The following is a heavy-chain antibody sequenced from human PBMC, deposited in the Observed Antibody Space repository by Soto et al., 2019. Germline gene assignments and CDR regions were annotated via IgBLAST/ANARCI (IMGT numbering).Heavy chain of an antibody. CDR1: GINFNNAW. V-gene: IGHV3-15*01. D-gene: IGHD4-17*01. Sequence: VQLVESGGDLVKPGGCLRLSCAASGINFNNAWMSWVRQAPGKGLEWVGRIKNKADGGTADYAAPVRGRFPISRDDSKNTLFLQMNSLETEDTAVYYCTTDPGDYEDFWGQGTLVTVSS. CDR2: IKNKADGGTA. J-gene: IGHJ4*02. CDR3: TTDPGDYEDF.